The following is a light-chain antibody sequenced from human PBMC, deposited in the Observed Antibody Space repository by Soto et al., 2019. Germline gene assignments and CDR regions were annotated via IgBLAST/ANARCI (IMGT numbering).Light chain of an antibody. CDR3: HQYYAWPKT. V-gene: IGKV3-15*01. J-gene: IGKJ1*01. CDR2: GAS. Sequence: EILMTQSPAALSLSPGERLTLSCRASQSVSSNLAWYQQKPGQAPRLLIYGASNRATGIPARFSGSGSGTEFTLNIGSLQSEDFAVYYCHQYYAWPKTFGQGTKVDIK. CDR1: QSVSSN.